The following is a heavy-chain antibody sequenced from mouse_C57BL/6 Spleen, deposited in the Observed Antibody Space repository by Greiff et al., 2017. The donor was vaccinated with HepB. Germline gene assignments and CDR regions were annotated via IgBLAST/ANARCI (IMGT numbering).Heavy chain of an antibody. CDR3: AYGYDEVFAY. D-gene: IGHD2-2*01. CDR2: IHPNSGST. Sequence: QVQLQQPGAELVKPGASVKLSCKASGYTFTSYWMHWVKQRPGQGLEWIGMIHPNSGSTNYNEKFKSKATLTVDKSSSTAYMQLSSLTSEDSAVYYCAYGYDEVFAYWGQGTLVTVSA. J-gene: IGHJ3*01. CDR1: GYTFTSYW. V-gene: IGHV1-64*01.